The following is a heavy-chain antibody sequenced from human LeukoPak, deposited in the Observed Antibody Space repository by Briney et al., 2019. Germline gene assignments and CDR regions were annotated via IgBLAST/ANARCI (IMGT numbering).Heavy chain of an antibody. CDR1: GVSISSYY. CDR3: ARSRAYDYHFDN. CDR2: IFYSGST. D-gene: IGHD5-12*01. J-gene: IGHJ4*02. V-gene: IGHV4-59*01. Sequence: PSETLSLTCTVSGVSISSYYWSWIRQSPGKGLEWIGYIFYSGSTNYNPSLKSRVTISVDTSKNQFSLKLTSMTAADTAVYYCARSRAYDYHFDNWGQGTLVTVSS.